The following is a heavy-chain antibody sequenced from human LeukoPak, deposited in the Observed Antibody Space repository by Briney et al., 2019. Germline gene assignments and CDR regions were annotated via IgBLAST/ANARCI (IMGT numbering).Heavy chain of an antibody. V-gene: IGHV3-21*01. CDR3: ARDDFWSGYYPDY. J-gene: IGHJ4*02. Sequence: GGSLRLSCAASGFTFSSYWMSWVRQAPGKGLEWVSSISSSSSYIYYADSVKGRFTISRDNAKNSLYLQMNSLRAEDTAVYYCARDDFWSGYYPDYWGQGTLVTVSS. CDR1: GFTFSSYW. D-gene: IGHD3-3*01. CDR2: ISSSSSYI.